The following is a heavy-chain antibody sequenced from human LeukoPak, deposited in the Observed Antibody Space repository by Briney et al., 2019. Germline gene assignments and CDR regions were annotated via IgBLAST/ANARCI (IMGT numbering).Heavy chain of an antibody. D-gene: IGHD2-15*01. CDR1: GFTFSIYW. CDR2: IKQDGSEK. V-gene: IGHV3-7*01. Sequence: GGFLRLSCAASGFTFSIYWMSRVRQAPGKGLEWVANIKQDGSEKYYVDSVKGRFTISRDNAKNSLYLQMNSLRAEDTAVYYCARFIVVVPTHDYWGQGTLVTVSS. J-gene: IGHJ4*02. CDR3: ARFIVVVPTHDY.